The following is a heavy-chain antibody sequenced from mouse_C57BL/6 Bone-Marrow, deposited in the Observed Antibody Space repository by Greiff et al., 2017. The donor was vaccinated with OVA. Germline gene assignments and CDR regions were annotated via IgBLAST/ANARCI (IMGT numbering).Heavy chain of an antibody. CDR3: ARDSNYLAY. J-gene: IGHJ3*01. CDR1: GFTFSDYG. D-gene: IGHD2-5*01. Sequence: EVKVEESGGGLVKPGGSLKLSCAASGFTFSDYGMHWVRQAPEKGLEWVAYISSGSSTIYYADTVKGRFTISRDNAKNTLFLQMTSLRSEDTAMYYCARDSNYLAYWGQGTLVTVSA. CDR2: ISSGSSTI. V-gene: IGHV5-17*01.